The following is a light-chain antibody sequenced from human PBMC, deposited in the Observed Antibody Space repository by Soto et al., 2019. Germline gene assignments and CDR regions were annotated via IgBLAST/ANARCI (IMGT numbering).Light chain of an antibody. V-gene: IGKV3-20*01. J-gene: IGKJ1*01. CDR1: QSVSSTD. CDR3: HPFDSSAIT. CDR2: GAS. Sequence: EIVLTQSPGTLSLSPGERATLSCRASQSVSSTDLVWYQQKPGQAPRLLIYGASSRATGIPDRFSGSGSGSDFTLTISILAPDYFPVYYFHPFDSSAITFGQGTEVEV.